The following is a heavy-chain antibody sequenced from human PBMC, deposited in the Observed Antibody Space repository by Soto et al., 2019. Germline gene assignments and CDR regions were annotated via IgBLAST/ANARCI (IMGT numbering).Heavy chain of an antibody. D-gene: IGHD1-26*01. Sequence: GGSLRLSCAASGFTFRSYGMHWVRQAPGKGLEWVAVIWYDGSNKYYADSVKGRFTISRDNSTNTLYLQMNSLRAEDTALYYSARYSPRWDLPQYYYYSYCMDVWGQGTPVTVSS. J-gene: IGHJ6*02. V-gene: IGHV3-33*01. CDR3: ARYSPRWDLPQYYYYSYCMDV. CDR2: IWYDGSNK. CDR1: GFTFRSYG.